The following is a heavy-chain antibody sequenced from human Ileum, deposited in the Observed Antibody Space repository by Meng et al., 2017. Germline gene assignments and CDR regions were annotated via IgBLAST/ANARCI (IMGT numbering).Heavy chain of an antibody. CDR1: GGSGNTSGYQ. Sequence: QWQLREVGPWLVRPTETLTFIFNVSGGSGNTSGYQWGSIRQPPGKGLEWIGYAGTNYNPSLKSRATISVDTSKRQFSLKLTSVTAADTAVYYCARDHWGSLDYWGQGILVTASS. CDR3: ARDHWGSLDY. CDR2: AGT. V-gene: IGHV4-61*08. J-gene: IGHJ4*02. D-gene: IGHD7-27*01.